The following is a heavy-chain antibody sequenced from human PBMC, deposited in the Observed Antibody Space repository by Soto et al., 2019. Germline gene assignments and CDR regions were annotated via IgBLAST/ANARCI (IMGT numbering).Heavy chain of an antibody. CDR3: ARGVVETYYYYYMDV. V-gene: IGHV4-39*01. Sequence: SETLSLTCTVSGGSISSSSYYWGWIRQPPGKGLEWIGSIYYSGSTYYNPSLKSRVTISVDTSKNQFSLKLSSVTAADTAVYYCARGVVETYYYYYMDVWGKGTTVTVSS. CDR2: IYYSGST. CDR1: GGSISSSSYY. J-gene: IGHJ6*03. D-gene: IGHD2-21*02.